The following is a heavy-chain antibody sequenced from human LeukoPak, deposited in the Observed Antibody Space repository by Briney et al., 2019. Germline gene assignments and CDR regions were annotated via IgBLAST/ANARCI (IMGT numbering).Heavy chain of an antibody. D-gene: IGHD6-19*01. CDR1: GFTFSSYS. Sequence: PGGSLRLSCAASGFTFSSYSMNWVRQAPGKGLEWVSSISSSSSYIYYADSVKGRFTISRDNSKNTLYLQMNSLRAEDTAVYYCARHGGWYDYWGQGTLVTVSS. CDR3: ARHGGWYDY. CDR2: ISSSSSYI. V-gene: IGHV3-21*04. J-gene: IGHJ4*02.